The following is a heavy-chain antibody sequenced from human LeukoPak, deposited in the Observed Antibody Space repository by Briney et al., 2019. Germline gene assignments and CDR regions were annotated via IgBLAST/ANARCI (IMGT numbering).Heavy chain of an antibody. CDR3: AKDSLWYQLLYYFDY. Sequence: GGSLRLSCAASGFTFSSYAMHWVRQAPGKGLEWVAVISYDGSNKYYADSVKGRFTISRDNSKNTLYLQMNSLRAEDTAVYYCAKDSLWYQLLYYFDYWGQGTLVTVSS. CDR1: GFTFSSYA. D-gene: IGHD2-2*01. V-gene: IGHV3-30*07. J-gene: IGHJ4*02. CDR2: ISYDGSNK.